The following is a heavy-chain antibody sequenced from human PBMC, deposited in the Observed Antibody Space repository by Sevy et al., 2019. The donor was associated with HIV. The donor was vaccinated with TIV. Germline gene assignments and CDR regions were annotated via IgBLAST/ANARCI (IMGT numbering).Heavy chain of an antibody. CDR2: IFGSGGTT. Sequence: GGSLRLSCAASGITFNNYAMNWVRQAPGKGLDWVSTIFGSGGTTYYADSVKGRFTISRDNAKNSVYLQMNSLRAEDTAVYYCARRSSGWDYFDYWGQGTPVTVSS. J-gene: IGHJ4*02. V-gene: IGHV3-23*01. CDR3: ARRSSGWDYFDY. D-gene: IGHD6-19*01. CDR1: GITFNNYA.